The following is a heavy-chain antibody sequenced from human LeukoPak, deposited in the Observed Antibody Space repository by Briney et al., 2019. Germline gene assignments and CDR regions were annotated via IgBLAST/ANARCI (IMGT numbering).Heavy chain of an antibody. J-gene: IGHJ4*02. V-gene: IGHV3-30*02. D-gene: IGHD2-2*01. Sequence: GGSLRLSCAASGFTFSSYGMHWVRQAPGKGLEWVAFIRYDGSNKYYADSVKGRFTISRDNAKNSLYLQMNSLRAEDTAVYYCARDLSRYHPGYFDYWGQGTLVTVSS. CDR3: ARDLSRYHPGYFDY. CDR2: IRYDGSNK. CDR1: GFTFSSYG.